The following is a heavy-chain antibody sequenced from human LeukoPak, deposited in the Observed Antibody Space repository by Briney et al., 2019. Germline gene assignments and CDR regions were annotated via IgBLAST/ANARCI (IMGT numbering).Heavy chain of an antibody. Sequence: PGGSLRLSCAASGFTFSNSAMAWVRQGPGKGLEWVSGISGSGGDTYYADSVKGRFTISRDNSMNTLYVQMNSLRAEDTAVYFCAKAAVAGLFYYYGMDVWGQGTTVTVSS. V-gene: IGHV3-23*01. D-gene: IGHD6-19*01. CDR1: GFTFSNSA. CDR3: AKAAVAGLFYYYGMDV. J-gene: IGHJ6*02. CDR2: ISGSGGDT.